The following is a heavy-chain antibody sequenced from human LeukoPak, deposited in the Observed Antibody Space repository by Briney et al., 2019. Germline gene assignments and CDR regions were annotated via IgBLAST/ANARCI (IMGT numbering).Heavy chain of an antibody. Sequence: GGSLRLSCAASGFTFSRYWMSWVRQAPGRGLEWVANIKQDGSDKDYVDSVKGRFTISRDNAMNSLYLQMNSLRVEDTAVYYCTREGVGGFDTWGQGAMVTVSS. CDR1: GFTFSRYW. J-gene: IGHJ3*02. CDR2: IKQDGSDK. V-gene: IGHV3-7*01. CDR3: TREGVGGFDT. D-gene: IGHD3-16*01.